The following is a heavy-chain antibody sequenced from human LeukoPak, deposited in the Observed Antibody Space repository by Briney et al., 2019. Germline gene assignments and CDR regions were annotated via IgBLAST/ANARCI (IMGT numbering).Heavy chain of an antibody. V-gene: IGHV3-53*01. J-gene: IGHJ6*03. Sequence: GGALRLSCAASGFTVSSNYMSWVRQAPGKGLEWGSVIYSGGSTYYAASVKGRFTICRDNSKNTLYLQMNSLRAEDTAVYYCARDGSAVAATGYYYYYMDVWGKGTTVTVSS. CDR2: IYSGGST. D-gene: IGHD6-19*01. CDR1: GFTVSSNY. CDR3: ARDGSAVAATGYYYYYMDV.